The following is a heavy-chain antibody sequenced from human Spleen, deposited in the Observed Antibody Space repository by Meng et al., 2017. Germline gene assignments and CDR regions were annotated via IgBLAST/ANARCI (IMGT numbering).Heavy chain of an antibody. Sequence: ASVKVSCKASGYTFTSYAIFWVRQAPGQGLEWMGWISGYNGNTKYAQKLQGRVTMTTETYTSTAYMDLRGLRSDDTAVYYCARGLSQEPDSYYYGMDVWGQGTTVTVSS. D-gene: IGHD1-26*01. V-gene: IGHV1-18*01. CDR2: ISGYNGNT. CDR3: ARGLSQEPDSYYYGMDV. CDR1: GYTFTSYA. J-gene: IGHJ6*02.